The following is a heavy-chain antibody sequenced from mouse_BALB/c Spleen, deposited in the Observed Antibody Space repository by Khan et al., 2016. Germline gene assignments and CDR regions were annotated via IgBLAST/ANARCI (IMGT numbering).Heavy chain of an antibody. D-gene: IGHD1-1*01. V-gene: IGHV3-2*02. Sequence: EVQLQESGPGLVKPSQSLSLTCTVTGYSITSDYAWNWIRQFPGNKLEWMGYISYSGSTSYNPSLKSRISLTRDTSKNQFFLQLNSVTTEDTATDYCARRGNYAMDYWCQGTSVTVSS. CDR3: ARRGNYAMDY. CDR2: ISYSGST. CDR1: GYSITSDYA. J-gene: IGHJ4*01.